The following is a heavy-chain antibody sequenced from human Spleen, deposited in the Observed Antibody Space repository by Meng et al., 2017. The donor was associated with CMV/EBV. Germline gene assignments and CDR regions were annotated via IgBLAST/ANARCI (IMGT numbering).Heavy chain of an antibody. Sequence: ASVKVSCKASGYTFSSFGFSWVRQAPGQGPEWMGWISSYNGNTNYAQKFQGRVTLTTDTYTSTAYMELRSLTSDDTAVYYCAKDVGGAWYFDYWGQGTLVTVSS. V-gene: IGHV1-18*01. CDR2: ISSYNGNT. CDR1: GYTFSSFG. J-gene: IGHJ4*02. CDR3: AKDVGGAWYFDY. D-gene: IGHD3-16*01.